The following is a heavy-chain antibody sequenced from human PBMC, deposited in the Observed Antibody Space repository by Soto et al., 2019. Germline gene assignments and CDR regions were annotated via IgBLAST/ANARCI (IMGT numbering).Heavy chain of an antibody. CDR1: GFTFSSYG. CDR3: AKTPSTFSYSSSSGYMDV. J-gene: IGHJ6*03. V-gene: IGHV3-30*18. D-gene: IGHD6-6*01. CDR2: ISYDGSNK. Sequence: AGGSLRLSCAASGFTFSSYGMHWVRQAPGKGLEWVAVISYDGSNKYYADSVKGRFTISRDNSKNTLYLQMNSLRAEDTAVYYCAKTPSTFSYSSSSGYMDVWGKGTTVTVSS.